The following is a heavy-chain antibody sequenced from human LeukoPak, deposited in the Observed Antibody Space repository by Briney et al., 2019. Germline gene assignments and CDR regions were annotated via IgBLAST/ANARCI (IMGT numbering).Heavy chain of an antibody. D-gene: IGHD3-22*01. J-gene: IGHJ4*02. CDR3: AREEGETHYYDSSGYYLDY. CDR2: INPSGGST. CDR1: GYTFTSYY. V-gene: IGHV1-46*01. Sequence: GASVKVSCKASGYTFTSYYMHWVRQAPGQGLEWMEIINPSGGSTSYAQKFQGRVTMTRDTSTSTVYMELSSLRSEDTAVYYCAREEGETHYYDSSGYYLDYWGQGTLVTVSS.